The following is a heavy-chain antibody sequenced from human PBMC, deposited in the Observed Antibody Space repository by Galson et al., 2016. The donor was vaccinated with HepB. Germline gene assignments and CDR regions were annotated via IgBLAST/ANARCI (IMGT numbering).Heavy chain of an antibody. CDR3: ARNLNVITSGGVIVTDAFDI. Sequence: SLRLSCAASGFSFNTYTMNWVRQAPGKGLEWVSSISSRSKHMYYADSLKGRFTISRDNTKNSLFLLMNSLRAEDTAVYYCARNLNVITSGGVIVTDAFDIWGQGTMVTVPS. D-gene: IGHD3-16*02. CDR1: GFSFNTYT. CDR2: ISSRSKHM. J-gene: IGHJ3*02. V-gene: IGHV3-21*01.